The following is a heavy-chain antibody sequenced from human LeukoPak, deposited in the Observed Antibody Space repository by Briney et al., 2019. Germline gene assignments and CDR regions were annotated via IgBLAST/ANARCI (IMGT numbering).Heavy chain of an antibody. CDR2: ISSSSSYK. D-gene: IGHD6-19*01. CDR1: GFIFSDYY. J-gene: IGHJ4*02. V-gene: IGHV3-11*05. CDR3: ARDPSGWSLALGY. Sequence: TGGSLRLSCEASGFIFSDYYMSWIRQAPGKGLEWVSYISSSSSYKNYADSAKGRFTISRDDPKNSLYLQMNSLRAEDTAVYYCARDPSGWSLALGYWGQGTLVTVSS.